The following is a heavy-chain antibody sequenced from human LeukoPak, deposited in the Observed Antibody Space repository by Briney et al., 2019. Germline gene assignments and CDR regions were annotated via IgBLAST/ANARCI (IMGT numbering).Heavy chain of an antibody. CDR1: GFTFDDYA. CDR3: AKDLKRIEAAGTVIDY. Sequence: GSSLRLSCAASGFTFDDYAMHWVRQAPGKAREGGSGIFWHIRGIGYAASVKARFTISSDNAKHSMYLKMNSMRAEEPALSYCAKDLKRIEAAGTVIDYWGQGTLVTVSS. V-gene: IGHV3-9*01. D-gene: IGHD6-13*01. CDR2: IFWHIRGI. J-gene: IGHJ4*02.